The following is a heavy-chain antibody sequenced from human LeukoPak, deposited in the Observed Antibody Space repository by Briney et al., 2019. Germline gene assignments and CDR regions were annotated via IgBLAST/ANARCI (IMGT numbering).Heavy chain of an antibody. J-gene: IGHJ4*02. Sequence: GRSLRLSCTASGFTFSSYGMHWVRQAPGKGLEWVAVISYDGSNKYYADSVKGRFTISRDNSKNTLYVQMDSLRAEDTAVYYCARDPAKFWSGHDYWGQGTLVTVSS. CDR2: ISYDGSNK. V-gene: IGHV3-30*03. CDR3: ARDPAKFWSGHDY. D-gene: IGHD3-3*01. CDR1: GFTFSSYG.